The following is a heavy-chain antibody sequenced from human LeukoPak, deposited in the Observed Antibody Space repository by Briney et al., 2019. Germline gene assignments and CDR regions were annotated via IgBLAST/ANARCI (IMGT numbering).Heavy chain of an antibody. CDR2: IYYSGST. Sequence: PSETLSLTCTVSGGSISSSSYYWGRIRQPPGKGLEWIGSIYYSGSTYYNPSLKSRVTISVDTSKNQFSLKLSSVTAADTAVYYCARHPRCGSSTSCYLSSFDYWGQGTLVTVSS. D-gene: IGHD2-2*01. J-gene: IGHJ4*02. V-gene: IGHV4-39*01. CDR1: GGSISSSSYY. CDR3: ARHPRCGSSTSCYLSSFDY.